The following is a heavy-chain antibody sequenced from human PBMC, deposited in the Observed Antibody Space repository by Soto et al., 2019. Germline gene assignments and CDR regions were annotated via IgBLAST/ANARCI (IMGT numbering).Heavy chain of an antibody. CDR3: AKDALLYDSDFDHPAGFDP. CDR2: ISAYGDST. CDR1: GFTFSNYA. Sequence: EVQLLESGGGLVQPGGSLRLSCAASGFTFSNYAMSWVRQAPGKGLEWVSAISAYGDSTNYADSVMGRFTISRDYTTNNLHLQMDSRRADETAVYYCAKDALLYDSDFDHPAGFDPWSQGTLVTVSS. D-gene: IGHD3-22*01. V-gene: IGHV3-23*01. J-gene: IGHJ5*02.